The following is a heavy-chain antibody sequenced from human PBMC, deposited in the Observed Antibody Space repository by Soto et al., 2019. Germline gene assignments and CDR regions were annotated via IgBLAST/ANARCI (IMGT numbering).Heavy chain of an antibody. CDR1: GGSFSGHY. CDR2: INHSGGT. V-gene: IGHV4-34*01. Sequence: PSETLSLTCAVCGGSFSGHYCSWIRQPPWKGLEWIGEINHSGGTSYNPSLKSRVTISVDTSKSQFSLKLTSVTAADRAVYYCARGSVATVDSSGCYDYCGQRTLVTLCS. J-gene: IGHJ4*02. D-gene: IGHD3-22*01. CDR3: ARGSVATVDSSGCYDY.